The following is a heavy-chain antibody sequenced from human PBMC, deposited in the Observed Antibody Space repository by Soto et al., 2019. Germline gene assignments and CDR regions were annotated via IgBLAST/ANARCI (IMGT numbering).Heavy chain of an antibody. J-gene: IGHJ6*02. Sequence: QVQLVQSGAEVKKPGASVKVSCKASGYTFTSYGISWVRQAPGQGLEWLGWINGYNGNTNYAQKLQGRVTMTTDTSTSTAYMELMSLRSDDTAVYYCARMGDVPYYYYGMHVWGQGTTVTVSS. CDR2: INGYNGNT. CDR3: ARMGDVPYYYYGMHV. V-gene: IGHV1-18*01. D-gene: IGHD3-16*01. CDR1: GYTFTSYG.